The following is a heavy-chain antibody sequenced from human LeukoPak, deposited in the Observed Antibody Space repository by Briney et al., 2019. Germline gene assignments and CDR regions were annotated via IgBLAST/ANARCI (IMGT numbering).Heavy chain of an antibody. CDR3: ARGVVILYYLDY. J-gene: IGHJ4*02. CDR1: GFTFSSYS. Sequence: PGGSLRLSCAASGFTFSSYSMNWVRQAPGKGLEWVSSISSSSSYIYYADSVKGRFTISRDNAKNSLYLQMNSLRAEDTAVYYCARGVVILYYLDYWGQGTLVTVSS. D-gene: IGHD3-3*01. CDR2: ISSSSSYI. V-gene: IGHV3-21*01.